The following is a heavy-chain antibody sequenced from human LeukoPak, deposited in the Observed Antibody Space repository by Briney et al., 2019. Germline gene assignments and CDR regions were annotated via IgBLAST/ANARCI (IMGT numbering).Heavy chain of an antibody. CDR3: ARVLLWFGELSYFDY. CDR1: GGSFSGYY. V-gene: IGHV4-34*01. J-gene: IGHJ4*02. CDR2: INHSGST. D-gene: IGHD3-10*01. Sequence: SETLSLTCAVYGGSFSGYYWSWIRQPPGKGLEWIGEINHSGSTNYNPSLKSRVTISVDTSKNQFSLKLSSVTAADTAVYYCARVLLWFGELSYFDYWGQGTLVTVSS.